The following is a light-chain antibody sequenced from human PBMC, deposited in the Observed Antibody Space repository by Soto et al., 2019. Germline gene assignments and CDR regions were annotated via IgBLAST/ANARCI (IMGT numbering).Light chain of an antibody. V-gene: IGKV3D-20*02. CDR1: QSVGSSY. CDR2: GVS. Sequence: IVLTQSPGTLSLSPGERATLSCRASQSVGSSYLAWYQQKPGQAPRLLIFGVSSRATAIPDRFSGSGSGTDFTLTISSLEPEDFAVYYCQQRSNWPWTFGQGTKVEIK. CDR3: QQRSNWPWT. J-gene: IGKJ1*01.